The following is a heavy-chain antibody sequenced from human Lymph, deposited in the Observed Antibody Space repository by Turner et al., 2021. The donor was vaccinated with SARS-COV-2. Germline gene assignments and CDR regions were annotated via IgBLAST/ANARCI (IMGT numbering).Heavy chain of an antibody. V-gene: IGHV3-30*18. Sequence: QVQLVESWGGVVQPGRSLRLSCAASGFTFSSYGMHWVRQAPGKGLEWVAVISYDGSNKYYADSVKGRLTIPRDNSKNTLYLQMNSLRAEDTAVYYCAKVRSIFGVVIGGMDVWGQGTTVTVSS. D-gene: IGHD3-3*01. CDR3: AKVRSIFGVVIGGMDV. CDR1: GFTFSSYG. J-gene: IGHJ6*02. CDR2: ISYDGSNK.